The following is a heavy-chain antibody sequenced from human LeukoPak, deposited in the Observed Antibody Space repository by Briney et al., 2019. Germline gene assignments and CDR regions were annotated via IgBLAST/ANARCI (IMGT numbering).Heavy chain of an antibody. CDR2: IYTSGST. D-gene: IGHD6-19*01. CDR3: ARGPASSGWCSMVY. Sequence: SQTLSLTCTVSGGSISSGSYYWSWIRQPAGKGLEWIGRIYTSGSTNYNPSLKSRVTISVDTSKNQFSLKLSSVTAADTAVYYCARGPASSGWCSMVYWGQGTLVTVSS. CDR1: GGSISSGSYY. V-gene: IGHV4-61*02. J-gene: IGHJ4*02.